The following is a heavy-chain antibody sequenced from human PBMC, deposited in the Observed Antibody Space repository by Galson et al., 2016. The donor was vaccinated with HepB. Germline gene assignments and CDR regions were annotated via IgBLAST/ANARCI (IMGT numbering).Heavy chain of an antibody. Sequence: SLRLSCAASGFTVSSNYMNWVRQTPGKGLEWVSFISSGGTTYHAGSVKGRFTTSRDKSKTTLYLQMNSLRSEDTAVYYCATATNFYRYYGMDVWGQGTTVIVSS. CDR3: ATATNFYRYYGMDV. CDR2: ISSGGTT. V-gene: IGHV3-53*01. CDR1: GFTVSSNY. J-gene: IGHJ6*02.